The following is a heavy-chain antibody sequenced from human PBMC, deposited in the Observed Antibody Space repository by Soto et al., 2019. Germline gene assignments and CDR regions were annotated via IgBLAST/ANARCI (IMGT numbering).Heavy chain of an antibody. J-gene: IGHJ4*02. CDR2: IYHSGTT. V-gene: IGHV4-4*02. Sequence: PSETLSLTCAVSGASISNTDWWSWVRQPPGKGLEWIGEIYHSGTTNCGPSLKSRVTISLDKSKSLFSLTLTSLTAADTAVYYCAIPGAGDFDYWGQGTLVTVSS. CDR3: AIPGAGDFDY. CDR1: GASISNTDW. D-gene: IGHD1-26*01.